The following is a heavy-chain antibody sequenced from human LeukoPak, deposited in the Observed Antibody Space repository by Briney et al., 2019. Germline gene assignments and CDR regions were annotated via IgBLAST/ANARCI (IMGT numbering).Heavy chain of an antibody. V-gene: IGHV1-69*05. J-gene: IGHJ3*02. D-gene: IGHD2-21*01. Sequence: SVKVSCKASGGTFGSYAISWVRQAPGQGLEWMGGIIPIFGTANYAQKFQGRVTITTDESTSTAYMELSSLRSEDTAVYYCARSFPAHSCGGDCYIPAFDIWGQGTMVTVSS. CDR1: GGTFGSYA. CDR2: IIPIFGTA. CDR3: ARSFPAHSCGGDCYIPAFDI.